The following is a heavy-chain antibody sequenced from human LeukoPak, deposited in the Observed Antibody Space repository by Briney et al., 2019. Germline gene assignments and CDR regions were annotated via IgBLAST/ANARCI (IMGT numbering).Heavy chain of an antibody. Sequence: SETLSLTCTVSGGSISSYYWSWIRQPPGEGLEWIGYIYYSGSTNYNPSLKSRVTISVDTSKNQFSLKLSSVTAADTAVYYCARDAYSSSWTNYYYGMDVWGQGTTVTVSS. CDR1: GGSISSYY. V-gene: IGHV4-59*01. D-gene: IGHD6-13*01. CDR2: IYYSGST. J-gene: IGHJ6*02. CDR3: ARDAYSSSWTNYYYGMDV.